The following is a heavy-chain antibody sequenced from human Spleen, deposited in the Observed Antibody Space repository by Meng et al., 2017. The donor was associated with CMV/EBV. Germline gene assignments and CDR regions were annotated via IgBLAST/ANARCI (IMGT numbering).Heavy chain of an antibody. Sequence: SVKVSCKASGGLFSSYVVSWVRLAPGHGLEWMGGVIPMFGTATYAQKFQGRVTITTDESTFTIHMDLSSLRSEDTAVYYCASGHCGTRDCYYHYGAGVWGQGTTVTVSS. CDR1: GGLFSSYV. CDR2: VIPMFGTA. V-gene: IGHV1-69*05. D-gene: IGHD2-21*01. J-gene: IGHJ6*02. CDR3: ASGHCGTRDCYYHYGAGV.